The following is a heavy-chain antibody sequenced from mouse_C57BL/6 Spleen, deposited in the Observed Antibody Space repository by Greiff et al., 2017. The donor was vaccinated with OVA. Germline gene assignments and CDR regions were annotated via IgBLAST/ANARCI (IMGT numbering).Heavy chain of an antibody. V-gene: IGHV2-3*01. D-gene: IGHD2-2*01. CDR1: GFSLTSYG. CDR2: IWGDGST. Sequence: VKLVESGPGLVAPSQSLSITCTVSGFSLTSYGVSWVRQPPGKGLEWLGVIWGDGSTNYHSALISRLSISKDNSKSQVFLKLNSLQTDDTATYYCAKDKGSTMVTTRAMDYWGQGTSVTVSS. CDR3: AKDKGSTMVTTRAMDY. J-gene: IGHJ4*01.